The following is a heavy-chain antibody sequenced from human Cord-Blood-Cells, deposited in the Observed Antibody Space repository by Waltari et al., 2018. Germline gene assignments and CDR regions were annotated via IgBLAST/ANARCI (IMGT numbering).Heavy chain of an antibody. D-gene: IGHD1-26*01. CDR1: GFTFSTNA. Sequence: QVQLVESGGAVVQHGRSWTLYYGASGFTFSTNATTGFRQASGKGLEWVAVISYDGSNKYYADSVKGRFTISRDNSKNTLYLQMNSLRAEDTAVYYCARGEYSGSYYYYGMDVWGQGTTVTVSS. CDR3: ARGEYSGSYYYYGMDV. V-gene: IGHV3-30-3*01. J-gene: IGHJ6*02. CDR2: ISYDGSNK.